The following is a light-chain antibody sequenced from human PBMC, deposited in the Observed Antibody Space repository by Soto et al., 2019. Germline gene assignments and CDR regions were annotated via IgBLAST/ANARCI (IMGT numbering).Light chain of an antibody. CDR3: QQYYKWPQWS. J-gene: IGKJ1*01. CDR2: GPA. CDR1: ESVLDY. Sequence: EIVLTQSPATLSAYPGERANLSCRASESVLDYLAWFQQRPGQSPRLLIYGPATRATGIPGRFRGSGSGTEFTLTITSLQSEDFAVYYCQQYYKWPQWSIGQGTKVDIK. V-gene: IGKV3-15*01.